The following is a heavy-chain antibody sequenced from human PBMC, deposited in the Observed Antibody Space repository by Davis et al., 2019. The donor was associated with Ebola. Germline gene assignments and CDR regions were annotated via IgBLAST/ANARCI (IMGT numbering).Heavy chain of an antibody. J-gene: IGHJ6*02. CDR1: GGSFSGYY. CDR2: INYSGST. D-gene: IGHD3-10*01. V-gene: IGHV4-34*01. CDR3: ARGGGFGGYGMDV. Sequence: MPSETLSLTCAVYGGSFSGYYWTWIRPPPGKGLEWIGEINYSGSTNYNPSLKSRVTISVDTSKNQFSLKLSSVTAADTAVYYCARGGGFGGYGMDVWGQGTTVTVSS.